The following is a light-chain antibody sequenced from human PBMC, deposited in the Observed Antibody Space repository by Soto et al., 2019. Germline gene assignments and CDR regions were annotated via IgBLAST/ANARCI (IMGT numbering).Light chain of an antibody. J-gene: IGKJ2*02. Sequence: IQMTQSPSSLSASVGDRVTITCQASQDITNYLIWYQQKPGKAPKVRIYDASSLGTGVSSRFSGSGSGTHVTLTISSLQPEDIATYYCQQFDSVPCTFGQGTKLEIK. CDR1: QDITNY. CDR2: DAS. V-gene: IGKV1-33*01. CDR3: QQFDSVPCT.